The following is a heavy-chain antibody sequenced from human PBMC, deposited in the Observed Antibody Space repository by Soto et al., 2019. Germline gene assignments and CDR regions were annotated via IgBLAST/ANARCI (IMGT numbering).Heavy chain of an antibody. CDR2: IKRKSDGGTT. CDR3: TTGLSSGYYNFDY. V-gene: IGHV3-15*01. D-gene: IGHD3-22*01. CDR1: GFTFSNAW. Sequence: PGGSLRLSCAASGFTFSNAWMSWVRQAPGKGLEWVGRIKRKSDGGTTDYAAPVKGRFTISRDDSKNTLYLQMNSLKTADTAVYYCTTGLSSGYYNFDYWGQGT. J-gene: IGHJ4*02.